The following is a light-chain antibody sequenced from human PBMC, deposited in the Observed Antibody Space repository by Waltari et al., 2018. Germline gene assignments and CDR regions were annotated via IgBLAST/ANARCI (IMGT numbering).Light chain of an antibody. CDR1: QSVSKY. CDR3: QHYVRLPAT. J-gene: IGKJ1*01. Sequence: EIVLTQSPGTLPLSPGDSVPLSCRASQSVSKYLAWYQQRPGQAPRLLLYHASTRATGIPDRFSGSGSGTDFSLTISRLEPEDFAVYYCQHYVRLPATFGQGTRVEIK. V-gene: IGKV3-20*01. CDR2: HAS.